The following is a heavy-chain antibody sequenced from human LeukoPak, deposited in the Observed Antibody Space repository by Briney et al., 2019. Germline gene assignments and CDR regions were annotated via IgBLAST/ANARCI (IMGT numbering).Heavy chain of an antibody. J-gene: IGHJ6*03. V-gene: IGHV1-58*02. Sequence: SVKVSCNASGSTCTICAMQWVRQPRGQRLEWIGWIVVGSGNRNYAQKFQERVIINRDMSTSTAYMKLSSLRSEDTAVYYCAAGSTIKGYYYYYYMYVWGKGTTVTVSS. CDR1: GSTCTICA. CDR3: AAGSTIKGYYYYYYMYV. CDR2: IVVGSGNR. D-gene: IGHD5-24*01.